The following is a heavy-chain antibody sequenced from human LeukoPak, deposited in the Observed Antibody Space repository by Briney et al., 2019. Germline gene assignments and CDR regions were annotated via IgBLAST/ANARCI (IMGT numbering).Heavy chain of an antibody. V-gene: IGHV4-59*01. CDR2: IYYSGST. CDR3: ARGTVVVAATLPYYYYYYMDV. CDR1: GGSINSYY. Sequence: SETLSLTCTVSGGSINSYYWSWIRQPPGKGLDWIGAIYYSGSTNYNPSLKSRVTISVDTSKNQFSLKLSSVTAADTAVYYCARGTVVVAATLPYYYYYYMDVWGKGTTVTVSS. J-gene: IGHJ6*03. D-gene: IGHD2-15*01.